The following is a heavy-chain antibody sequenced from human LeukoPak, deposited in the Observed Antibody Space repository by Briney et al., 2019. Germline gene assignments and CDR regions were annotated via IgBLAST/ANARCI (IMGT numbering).Heavy chain of an antibody. V-gene: IGHV1-46*01. Sequence: ASVKVSCKASGYTFTSYYIDWVRQAPGQGLEWMGVINPSGGSTRYAQKFQGRVTMTGDPSTRTDYMALSSLTADDTAVYYCARGTTDAYWGQGTPVTVSS. CDR3: ARGTTDAY. J-gene: IGHJ4*02. D-gene: IGHD1-1*01. CDR1: GYTFTSYY. CDR2: INPSGGST.